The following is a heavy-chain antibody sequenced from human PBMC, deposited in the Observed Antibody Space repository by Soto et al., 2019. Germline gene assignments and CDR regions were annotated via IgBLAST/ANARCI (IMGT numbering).Heavy chain of an antibody. V-gene: IGHV1-46*03. CDR2: INPSGGST. CDR3: ARGKGLGELSLWFPLDY. J-gene: IGHJ4*02. D-gene: IGHD3-16*02. Sequence: ASVKVSCKASGYTFTSYYMHWVRQAPGQGLGWMGIINPSGGSTSYAQKFQGRVTMTRDTSTSTVYMELSSLRSEDTAVYYCARGKGLGELSLWFPLDYWGQGTLVTVSS. CDR1: GYTFTSYY.